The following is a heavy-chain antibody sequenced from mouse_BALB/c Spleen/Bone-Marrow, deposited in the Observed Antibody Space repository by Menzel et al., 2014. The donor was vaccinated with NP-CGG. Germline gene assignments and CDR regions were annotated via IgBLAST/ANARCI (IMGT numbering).Heavy chain of an antibody. Sequence: QVQLKDSGAELVRPGASVKLSCKASGYTFSSYWINWVKQRPGQGLEWIGNIYPSDSYTNYNQKFKDKATLTVDKSSSAAYMQLSSPTSEDSAVYYCTRTYDYDEGGFDYWGRGTTLTVSS. J-gene: IGHJ2*01. CDR3: TRTYDYDEGGFDY. CDR1: GYTFSSYW. CDR2: IYPSDSYT. D-gene: IGHD2-4*01. V-gene: IGHV1-69*02.